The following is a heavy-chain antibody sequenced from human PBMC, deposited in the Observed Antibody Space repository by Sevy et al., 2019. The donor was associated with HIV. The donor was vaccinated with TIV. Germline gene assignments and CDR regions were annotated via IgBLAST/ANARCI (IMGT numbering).Heavy chain of an antibody. CDR1: GFTFSTYG. CDR3: AGGLEFYDYGDYGPAFMPDY. CDR2: ICFDGSNT. Sequence: GGSLRLSCAASGFTFSTYGMHWVRQAPGKGLEWVAVICFDGSNTYYADSVKGRFTISRDNAKNTLHLQMNSLRAEDTAVYYCAGGLEFYDYGDYGPAFMPDYWGQGTLVTVSS. D-gene: IGHD4-17*01. V-gene: IGHV3-33*01. J-gene: IGHJ4*02.